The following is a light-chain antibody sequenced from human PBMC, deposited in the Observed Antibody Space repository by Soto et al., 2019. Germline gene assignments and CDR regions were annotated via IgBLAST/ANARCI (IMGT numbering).Light chain of an antibody. CDR1: QSISNW. V-gene: IGKV1-5*01. J-gene: IGKJ5*01. Sequence: IQMTQSPSTLPASVGDRVTITCRASQSISNWLAWYQQKPGKPPKVLIYGASNLQSGVPSRFSGSGSGTDYTLTISSLQPEDFATYYCQQANSFPLTFGQGTRLEIK. CDR3: QQANSFPLT. CDR2: GAS.